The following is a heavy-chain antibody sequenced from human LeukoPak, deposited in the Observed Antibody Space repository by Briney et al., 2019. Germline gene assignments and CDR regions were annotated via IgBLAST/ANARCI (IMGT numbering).Heavy chain of an antibody. CDR3: ARDSYYYDSSGYYPQGGFDY. CDR1: GFTFSGYA. V-gene: IGHV3-30-3*01. Sequence: GGSLRLSCAASGFTFSGYAMHWVRQAPGKGLEWVAVISYDGSNKYYADSVKGRFTISRDNSKNTLYLQMNSLRAEDTAVYYCARDSYYYDSSGYYPQGGFDYWGQGTLVTVSS. CDR2: ISYDGSNK. D-gene: IGHD3-22*01. J-gene: IGHJ4*02.